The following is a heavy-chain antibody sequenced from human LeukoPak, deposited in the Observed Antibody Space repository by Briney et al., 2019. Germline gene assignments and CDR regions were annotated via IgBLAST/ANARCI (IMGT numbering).Heavy chain of an antibody. D-gene: IGHD5-24*01. Sequence: SVKVSCKASGGTFSSYAISWVRQAPGQGLEWMGRIIPILGIANYAQKFQGRVTITADKSTSTAYMEPSSLRSEDTAVYYCARDSRRDGYNGIGNFDYWGQGTLVTVSS. V-gene: IGHV1-69*04. CDR1: GGTFSSYA. J-gene: IGHJ4*02. CDR2: IIPILGIA. CDR3: ARDSRRDGYNGIGNFDY.